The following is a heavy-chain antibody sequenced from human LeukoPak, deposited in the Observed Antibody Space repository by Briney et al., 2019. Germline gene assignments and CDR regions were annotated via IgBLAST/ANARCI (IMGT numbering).Heavy chain of an antibody. Sequence: SETLSLTCTVSGGSISRYYWSWIRQPPGKGLEWIGYIYYSGSTNYNPSLKSRVTISVDTSKNQFSLKLSSVTAADTAVYYCARDSGSLVDYWGQGTLVTVSS. J-gene: IGHJ4*02. CDR1: GGSISRYY. CDR2: IYYSGST. CDR3: ARDSGSLVDY. D-gene: IGHD3-10*01. V-gene: IGHV4-59*01.